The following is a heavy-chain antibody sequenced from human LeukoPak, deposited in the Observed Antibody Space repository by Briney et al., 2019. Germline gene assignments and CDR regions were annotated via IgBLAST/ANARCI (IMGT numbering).Heavy chain of an antibody. J-gene: IGHJ3*02. CDR3: ARRSGMTTVTTWALDI. CDR1: GGSISSYY. Sequence: PSETLSLTCTVSGGSISSYYWSWIRQPPGKGLEWIGYIYYSGSTNYNPSLKSRVTISVDTSKNQFSLKLSSVTAADTAVYYCARRSGMTTVTTWALDIWGQGTMVTVSS. V-gene: IGHV4-59*08. D-gene: IGHD4-17*01. CDR2: IYYSGST.